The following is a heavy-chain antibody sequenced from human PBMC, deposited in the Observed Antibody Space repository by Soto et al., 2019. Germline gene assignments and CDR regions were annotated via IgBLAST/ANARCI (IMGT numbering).Heavy chain of an antibody. J-gene: IGHJ4*02. V-gene: IGHV1-3*01. D-gene: IGHD1-26*01. Sequence: ASVKVSCKTSGYTFRSYAMHWVRQAPGQRLEWMGWINPGTGQKKYSQKMQGRVTLTSDASAHTAYMELSRLTSEDTAVYYCAKGTSHYSGSSEGFFDNWGQGTLVTVSS. CDR2: INPGTGQK. CDR1: GYTFRSYA. CDR3: AKGTSHYSGSSEGFFDN.